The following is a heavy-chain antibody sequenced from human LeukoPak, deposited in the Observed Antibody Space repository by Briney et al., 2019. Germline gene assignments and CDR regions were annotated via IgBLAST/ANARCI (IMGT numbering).Heavy chain of an antibody. CDR2: ISAYNGNT. CDR3: ARDLPAPSITKVRGVIDY. J-gene: IGHJ4*02. D-gene: IGHD3-10*01. CDR1: GYTFTSYG. V-gene: IGHV1-18*04. Sequence: ASVKVSCKASGYTFTSYGISWVRQAPGQGLEWMGWISAYNGNTNYAQKLQGRVTMTTDTSTSTAYMELRSLRSDDTAVYYCARDLPAPSITKVRGVIDYWGQGTLVTVSS.